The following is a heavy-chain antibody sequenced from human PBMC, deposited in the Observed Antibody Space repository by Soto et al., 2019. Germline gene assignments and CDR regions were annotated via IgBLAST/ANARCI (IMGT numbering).Heavy chain of an antibody. D-gene: IGHD1-26*01. J-gene: IGHJ6*02. CDR2: IYPNSGGT. Sequence: QVQLVQSGAEVKKPGASVKVSCKASGYTFTGYYMHWVRQAPGQGLEWMGWIYPNSGGTNYAQKFQGWVTMTRDTSISTAYMELSRLRSNATAVYYCSRMAGIVGATSGMDVWGQGTTVTVSS. CDR3: SRMAGIVGATSGMDV. CDR1: GYTFTGYY. V-gene: IGHV1-2*04.